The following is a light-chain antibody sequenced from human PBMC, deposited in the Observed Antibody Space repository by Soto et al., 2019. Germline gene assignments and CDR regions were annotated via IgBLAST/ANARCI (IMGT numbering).Light chain of an antibody. V-gene: IGKV3-15*01. CDR1: QSVSSN. CDR2: GAS. Sequence: EIVMTQSPATLSVSPGERATLSCRASQSVSSNLAWYQQKPGQGPRLLIYGASTRAAGIPARFSGSGSGTEFTLTISSLQSEDIAVYYCQQYYDWHPWTFGQGTKVEI. J-gene: IGKJ1*01. CDR3: QQYYDWHPWT.